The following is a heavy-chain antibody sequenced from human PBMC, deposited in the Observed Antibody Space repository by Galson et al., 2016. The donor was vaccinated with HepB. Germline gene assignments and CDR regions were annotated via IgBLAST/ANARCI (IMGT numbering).Heavy chain of an antibody. D-gene: IGHD6-6*01. CDR2: ISLDGSDK. CDR3: ARTPYSSASRAKSYYFDY. Sequence: SLRLSCAASGFTFSSYAMHWVRQAPGKGLEWMAIISLDGSDKYYADSVKGRFTISRDNSKNTLYLQMSSLRADDTAVYYCARTPYSSASRAKSYYFDYWGQGTLVTVSS. CDR1: GFTFSSYA. J-gene: IGHJ4*02. V-gene: IGHV3-30*04.